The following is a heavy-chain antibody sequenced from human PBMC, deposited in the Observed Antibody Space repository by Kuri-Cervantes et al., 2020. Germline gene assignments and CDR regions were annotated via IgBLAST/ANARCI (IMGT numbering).Heavy chain of an antibody. CDR3: ARVGPTMTGAYFDY. D-gene: IGHD3-9*01. Sequence: ASVKVSCKASGYTFTSYDINWVRQATGQGLEWMGWMNPNSGNTGYAQKFQGRVTMTRNTSISTAYMELSSLRSEDTAVYYCARVGPTMTGAYFDYWGQGTLVTVSS. CDR2: MNPNSGNT. J-gene: IGHJ4*02. V-gene: IGHV1-8*01. CDR1: GYTFTSYD.